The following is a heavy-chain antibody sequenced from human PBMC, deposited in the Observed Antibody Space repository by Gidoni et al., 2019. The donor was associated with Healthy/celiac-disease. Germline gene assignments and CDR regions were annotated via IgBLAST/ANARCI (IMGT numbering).Heavy chain of an antibody. J-gene: IGHJ6*03. V-gene: IGHV3-23*01. D-gene: IGHD2-15*01. CDR3: AKESCSGGSCTPPMDV. Sequence: EVQLLESGGGLVQPGGSLRLSCAASGFTFSSYAMSWVRQAPGKGLEWVSAISGSGGSTYYADSVKGRFTISRDNSKNTLYLQMNSLRAEDTAVYYCAKESCSGGSCTPPMDVWGKGTTVTVSS. CDR2: ISGSGGST. CDR1: GFTFSSYA.